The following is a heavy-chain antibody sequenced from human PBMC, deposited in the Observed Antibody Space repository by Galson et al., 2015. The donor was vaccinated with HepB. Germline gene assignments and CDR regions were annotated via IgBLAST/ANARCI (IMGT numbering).Heavy chain of an antibody. CDR3: ARERGYCSSTSCYNLWTYYYYYYGMDV. CDR2: ISSSSGYI. D-gene: IGHD2-2*02. CDR1: GYTFTSYS. Sequence: SVRLSCTASGYTFTSYSMNWVRQAPGQGLEWISSISSSSGYIYYAHSVQGRFTISRDTSKNSLYLQMNSLRAEDTAVYYCARERGYCSSTSCYNLWTYYYYYYGMDVWGQGTTVTVSS. J-gene: IGHJ6*02. V-gene: IGHV3-21*01.